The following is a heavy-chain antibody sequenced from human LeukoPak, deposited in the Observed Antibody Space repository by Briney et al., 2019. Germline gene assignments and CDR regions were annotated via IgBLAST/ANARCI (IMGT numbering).Heavy chain of an antibody. CDR3: ATCLDSGGYYAPAY. V-gene: IGHV5-51*03. CDR2: IYPGDSDT. Sequence: GESLKISCKGSGYSFTSYWIGWVRQMPGKGLEWMGIIYPGDSDTRYSPSFQGQVTISVDKSINTAYLQWSSLKASDTAVYYCATCLDSGGYYAPAYWGQGTLVTVSS. J-gene: IGHJ4*02. D-gene: IGHD3-10*01. CDR1: GYSFTSYW.